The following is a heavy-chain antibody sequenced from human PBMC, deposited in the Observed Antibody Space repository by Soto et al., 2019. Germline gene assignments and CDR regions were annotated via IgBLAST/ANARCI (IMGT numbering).Heavy chain of an antibody. J-gene: IGHJ4*02. CDR3: ARGALQSIAAAGTVGDY. Sequence: GASVKVSCKASGYTFTSYAMHWVRQAPGQRLEWMGWINAGNGNTKYSQKFQGRVTITRDTSASTAYMELSSLRSGDTAVYYCARGALQSIAAAGTVGDYWGQGTLVTVSS. CDR1: GYTFTSYA. CDR2: INAGNGNT. V-gene: IGHV1-3*01. D-gene: IGHD6-13*01.